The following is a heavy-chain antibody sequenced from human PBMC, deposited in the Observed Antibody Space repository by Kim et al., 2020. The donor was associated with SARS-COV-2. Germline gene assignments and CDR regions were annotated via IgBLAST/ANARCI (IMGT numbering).Heavy chain of an antibody. V-gene: IGHV3-53*01. CDR1: GFTVSSTY. J-gene: IGHJ4*02. CDR2: IYGGGGT. D-gene: IGHD1-26*01. Sequence: GGSLRLSCAASGFTVSSTYMSWVRQAPGEGLEWVSIIYGGGGTNYADSVKGRFSISRDNSRNTLYLQMNSLRVEDTAVYYCATLEIVGASTFDYWGQGTLVTVSS. CDR3: ATLEIVGASTFDY.